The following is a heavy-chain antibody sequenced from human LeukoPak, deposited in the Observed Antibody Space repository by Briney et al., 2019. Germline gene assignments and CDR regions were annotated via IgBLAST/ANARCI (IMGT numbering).Heavy chain of an antibody. Sequence: PSETLSLTCAVSGHSISTGYYWGWIRQPPGKGLEWIGSMSHNRGTYYNPSLKSRVTISMDTSKDQISLRLTSVTAADTAVYYCASYYASGVSAYNYYGMDVWGKGTTVTVSS. CDR3: ASYYASGVSAYNYYGMDV. CDR1: GHSISTGYY. CDR2: MSHNRGT. J-gene: IGHJ6*04. V-gene: IGHV4-38-2*01. D-gene: IGHD3-10*01.